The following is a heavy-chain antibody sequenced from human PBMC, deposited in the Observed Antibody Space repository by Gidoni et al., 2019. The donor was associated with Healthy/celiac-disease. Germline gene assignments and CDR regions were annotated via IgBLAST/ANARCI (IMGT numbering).Heavy chain of an antibody. Sequence: QVQLVQSGAEVKKPGASVTVSCKASGYTFTGSYLHWVRQAPGQGLEWMGWINPNSGGTNYAQKFQGWVTMTRDTSISTAYMELSRLRSDDTAVYYCAVNYYGSGSYYNPPFDYWGQGTLVTVSS. V-gene: IGHV1-2*04. J-gene: IGHJ4*02. D-gene: IGHD3-10*01. CDR3: AVNYYGSGSYYNPPFDY. CDR2: INPNSGGT. CDR1: GYTFTGSY.